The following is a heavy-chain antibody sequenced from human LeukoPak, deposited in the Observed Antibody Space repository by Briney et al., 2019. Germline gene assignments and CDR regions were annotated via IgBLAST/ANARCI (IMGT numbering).Heavy chain of an antibody. CDR1: GFTFSSYG. Sequence: GRSLRLSCAASGFTFSSYGTHWVRQAPRKGLEWVAVISYDGSNKYYADSVKGRFTISRDNSKNTLYLQMNSLRAEDTAVYYCAKVRSDYWGQGTLVTVSS. CDR3: AKVRSDY. V-gene: IGHV3-30*18. CDR2: ISYDGSNK. J-gene: IGHJ4*02.